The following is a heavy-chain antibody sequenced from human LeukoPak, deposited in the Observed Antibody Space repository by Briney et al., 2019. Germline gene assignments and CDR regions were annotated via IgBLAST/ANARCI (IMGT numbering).Heavy chain of an antibody. CDR2: IKQDGSEK. CDR1: GFTFSSYW. CDR3: ARSTILLWFGVAASRFDP. V-gene: IGHV3-7*01. Sequence: GGSLRLSCATSGFTFSSYWMNWVRQAPGKGLEWVANIKQDGSEKHYVDSVKGRFTISRDNAKNSLYLQMNSLRAEDTAVYYCARSTILLWFGVAASRFDPWGQGTLVTVSS. D-gene: IGHD3-10*01. J-gene: IGHJ5*02.